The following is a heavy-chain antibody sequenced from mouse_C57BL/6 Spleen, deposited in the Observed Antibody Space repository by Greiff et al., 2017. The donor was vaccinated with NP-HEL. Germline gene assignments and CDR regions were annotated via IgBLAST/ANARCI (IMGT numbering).Heavy chain of an antibody. V-gene: IGHV1-63*01. J-gene: IGHJ4*01. CDR3: ARSNYDAMDY. CDR2: IYPGGGYT. Sequence: VQLQQSGAELVRPGTSVKMSCKASGYTFTNYWIGWAKQRPGHGLEWIGDIYPGGGYTNYNEKFKGKATLTADKSSSTAYMQFSSLTSEDSAFYYCARSNYDAMDYWGQGTSVTVSS. CDR1: GYTFTNYW. D-gene: IGHD2-5*01.